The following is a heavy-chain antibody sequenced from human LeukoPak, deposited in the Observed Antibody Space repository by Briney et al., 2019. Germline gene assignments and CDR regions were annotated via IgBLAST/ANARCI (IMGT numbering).Heavy chain of an antibody. J-gene: IGHJ6*03. CDR1: GGSISSYY. CDR2: IYYSGST. D-gene: IGHD4-11*01. V-gene: IGHV4-59*01. Sequence: PSETLSLTCTVSGGSISSYYWSWIRQPPGKGLEWIGYIYYSGSTNYNPSLKSRVTISVDTSENQFSLKLSSVTAADTAVYYCARVYSNPTSYYYYYYMDVWGKGTTVTVSS. CDR3: ARVYSNPTSYYYYYYMDV.